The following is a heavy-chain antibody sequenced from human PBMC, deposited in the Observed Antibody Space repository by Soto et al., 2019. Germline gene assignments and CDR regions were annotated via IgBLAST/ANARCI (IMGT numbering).Heavy chain of an antibody. CDR2: IYYSGST. CDR3: ARVGSSSGWFDP. CDR1: NGSVSSGSYY. D-gene: IGHD6-6*01. J-gene: IGHJ5*02. Sequence: PSETLSLTCTVSNGSVSSGSYYWNWIRQPPGKGLEWIGYIYYSGSTNYNSSLKSRVTISVDTSKNQFYLNLSSVTAADTAVYYCARVGSSSGWFDPWGQGTLVTVSS. V-gene: IGHV4-61*01.